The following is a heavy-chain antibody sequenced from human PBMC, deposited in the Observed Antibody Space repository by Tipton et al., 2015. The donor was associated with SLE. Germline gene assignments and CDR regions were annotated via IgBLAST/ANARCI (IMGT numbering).Heavy chain of an antibody. CDR3: ARGVAGYFHYCYLDV. V-gene: IGHV4-38-2*02. CDR1: GYSITSGDY. CDR2: ISHTEST. J-gene: IGHJ6*03. Sequence: TLSLTCTVSGYSITSGDYWGWIRQPPGKGLEWIAIISHTESTYYNPSLKSRVTISIDTSRNQFSLRLSSVTAADTAVYYCARGVAGYFHYCYLDVWGKGTTVTISS.